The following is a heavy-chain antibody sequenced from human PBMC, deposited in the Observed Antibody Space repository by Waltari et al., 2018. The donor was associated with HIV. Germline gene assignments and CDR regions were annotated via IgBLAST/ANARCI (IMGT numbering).Heavy chain of an antibody. CDR1: GYPFTNYD. V-gene: IGHV1-8*01. D-gene: IGHD3-3*01. CDR2: MNPSTGNA. CDR3: STSRPGAMFGDA. J-gene: IGHJ5*02. Sequence: QGQLVQSGAEVKQSGASVRISCKASGYPFTNYDINWLRQATGQGLEWMGWMNPSTGNAGYAHNFQGRVTMTRDIPINTAYMELSGLTSHDTAVHYCSTSRPGAMFGDAWGQGTLVTVSS.